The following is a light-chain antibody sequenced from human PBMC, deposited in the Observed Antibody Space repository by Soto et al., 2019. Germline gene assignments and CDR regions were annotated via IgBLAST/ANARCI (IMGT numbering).Light chain of an antibody. V-gene: IGKV3-20*01. J-gene: IGKJ1*01. CDR2: GTS. CDR1: QSISDT. Sequence: PVGRATLSCRASQSISDTLAWYQQKPGRAPRLLIYGTSNRASGIPDRFSGSGSGTDFTLTISRLEPEDFAVYYCQQYNNSLWTFGQGTKVDIK. CDR3: QQYNNSLWT.